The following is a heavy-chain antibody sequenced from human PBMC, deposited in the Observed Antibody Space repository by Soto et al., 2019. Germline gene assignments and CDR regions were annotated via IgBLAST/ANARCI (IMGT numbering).Heavy chain of an antibody. Sequence: PVGSLRLSCAASGFTFSDYYMSWIRQAPGKGLEWVSYISSSGSTIYYADSVKGRFTISRDNAKNSLYLQMNSLRAEDTAVYYCARGGHLAHCGGDCYSVGYYYGMDVWGQGTTVTVSS. CDR3: ARGGHLAHCGGDCYSVGYYYGMDV. CDR1: GFTFSDYY. CDR2: ISSSGSTI. J-gene: IGHJ6*02. V-gene: IGHV3-11*01. D-gene: IGHD2-21*02.